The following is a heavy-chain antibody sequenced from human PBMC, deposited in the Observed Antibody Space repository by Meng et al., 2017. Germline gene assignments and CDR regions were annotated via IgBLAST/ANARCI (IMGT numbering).Heavy chain of an antibody. D-gene: IGHD6-19*01. CDR2: ISAYNGNT. J-gene: IGHJ4*02. Sequence: ASVKVSCKASGYTFTSYGISWVRQALGQGLEWMGWISAYNGNTNYAQKLQGRVTMTTDTSTSTAYMELRSLRSDDTAVYYCARDVSGIAVAGGGGEQVDYWGQGTLVTVSS. CDR1: GYTFTSYG. CDR3: ARDVSGIAVAGGGGEQVDY. V-gene: IGHV1-18*01.